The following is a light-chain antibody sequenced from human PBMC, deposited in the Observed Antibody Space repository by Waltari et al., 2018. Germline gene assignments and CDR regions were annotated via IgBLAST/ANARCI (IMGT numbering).Light chain of an antibody. CDR1: SNDVGASNF. J-gene: IGLJ2*01. CDR3: SSFTDTHTLL. Sequence: QSALTQPASVSGSPGQSITISCTGTSNDVGASNFVSWYQQHPGRAPQLMICDVTERPSGISYRFSGSKSANTASLTISGLLPEDEAIYYCSSFTDTHTLLFGGGTTVTVL. CDR2: DVT. V-gene: IGLV2-14*03.